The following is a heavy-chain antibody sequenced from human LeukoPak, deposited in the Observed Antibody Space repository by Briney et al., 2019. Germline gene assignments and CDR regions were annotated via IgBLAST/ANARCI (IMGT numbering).Heavy chain of an antibody. CDR1: GFTFGDYG. V-gene: IGHV3-49*04. CDR3: TASDHRYCSSISCHFDY. CDR2: IQSRTYGGTT. J-gene: IGHJ4*02. Sequence: GGSLRLSCTASGFTFGDYGMSWVRQAPGKGLEWVGFIQSRTYGGTTQHTASVKGRFTISRDDSRSIAFLQMSSLKTEDTAVYHCTASDHRYCSSISCHFDYWGQGTLVTVSS. D-gene: IGHD2-2*01.